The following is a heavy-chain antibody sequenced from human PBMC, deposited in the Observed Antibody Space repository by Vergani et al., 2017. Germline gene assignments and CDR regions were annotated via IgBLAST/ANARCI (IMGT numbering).Heavy chain of an antibody. Sequence: QVQLVQSGAEVKKPGASVKVSCKASGYTFTGYYMHWVRQAPGQGLEWMGWINPNSGGTNYAQKFQGRVTMTRDTSISTAYMELSRLRSDDTAVYYCARNGGSSSSGGTNWFDPWGQGTLVTVSS. D-gene: IGHD6-6*01. CDR1: GYTFTGYY. CDR3: ARNGGSSSSGGTNWFDP. CDR2: INPNSGGT. V-gene: IGHV1-2*02. J-gene: IGHJ5*02.